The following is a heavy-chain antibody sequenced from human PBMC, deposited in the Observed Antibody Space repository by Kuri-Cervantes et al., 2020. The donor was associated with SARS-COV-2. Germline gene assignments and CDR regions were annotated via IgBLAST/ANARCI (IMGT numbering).Heavy chain of an antibody. D-gene: IGHD6-19*01. CDR1: GGTFISYA. CDR2: ISAYSGNT. J-gene: IGHJ4*02. CDR3: ARDLGAPRDPQRIAVAEGVPDY. Sequence: ASVKVSCKASGGTFISYAISWVRQAPGQGLEWMGWISAYSGNTNYAQKLQGRVTMTTDTSTSTAYMELRSLRSDDTAVYYCARDLGAPRDPQRIAVAEGVPDYWGQGTLVTVSS. V-gene: IGHV1-18*01.